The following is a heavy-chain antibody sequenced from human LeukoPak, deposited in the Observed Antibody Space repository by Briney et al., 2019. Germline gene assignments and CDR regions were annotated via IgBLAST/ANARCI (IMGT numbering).Heavy chain of an antibody. J-gene: IGHJ3*02. CDR2: IIPIFGIA. D-gene: IGHD2-15*01. Sequence: SVKVSCKASGGTFSSYAISWVRQAPGQGLEWMGRIIPIFGIANYAQKFQGRVTITADKSTSTAYMELSSLRSEDTAVYYCARAGYCSGGSCYPNDAFDIWGQGTMVTVPS. CDR1: GGTFSSYA. V-gene: IGHV1-69*04. CDR3: ARAGYCSGGSCYPNDAFDI.